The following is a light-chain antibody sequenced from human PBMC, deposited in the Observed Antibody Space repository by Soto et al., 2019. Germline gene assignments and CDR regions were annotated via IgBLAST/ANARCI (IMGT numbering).Light chain of an antibody. CDR3: MQALQTPLT. Sequence: DIVMTQSPLSLPVTPGEPASISCRSSQSLLHSNGYNYLDWYLQKPGQSPQLLIYLGSNRASGVPDRFRGSGSGTDFTLKISRMEAEDVGVYYCMQALQTPLTFGGGTKVDIK. J-gene: IGKJ4*01. CDR1: QSLLHSNGYNY. CDR2: LGS. V-gene: IGKV2-28*01.